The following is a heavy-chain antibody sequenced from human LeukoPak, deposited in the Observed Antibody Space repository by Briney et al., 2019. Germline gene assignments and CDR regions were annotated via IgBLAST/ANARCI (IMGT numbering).Heavy chain of an antibody. V-gene: IGHV4-59*08. CDR2: IYYSGST. J-gene: IGHJ6*02. CDR1: SGSISSYY. Sequence: SETLSLTCTVSSGSISSYYWSWIRQPPGKGLEWIGYIYYSGSTNYNPSLKSRVTISVDTSKNQFSLKLSSVTAADTAVYYCARHRITMVRDRGGMDVWGQGTTVTVSS. CDR3: ARHRITMVRDRGGMDV. D-gene: IGHD3-10*01.